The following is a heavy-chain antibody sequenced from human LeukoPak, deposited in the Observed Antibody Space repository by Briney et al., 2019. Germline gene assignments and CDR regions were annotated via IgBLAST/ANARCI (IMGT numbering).Heavy chain of an antibody. D-gene: IGHD1-26*01. J-gene: IGHJ4*02. V-gene: IGHV3-30-3*01. CDR1: GFTFSNYA. CDR3: ARDLSGTYMVDY. CDR2: ISHDGSAQ. Sequence: GGSLRLSCAVSGFTFSNYAMHWVRQAPGEGLEWEAFISHDGSAQSYADSVKGRFTISRDNSKNTLYLQMNSLRPEDTAVYYCARDLSGTYMVDYWGQGTPVTVSS.